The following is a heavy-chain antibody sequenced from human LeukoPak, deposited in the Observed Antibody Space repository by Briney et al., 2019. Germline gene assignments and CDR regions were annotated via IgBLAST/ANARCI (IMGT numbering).Heavy chain of an antibody. V-gene: IGHV1-2*06. CDR1: GYTFTGYY. J-gene: IGHJ4*02. Sequence: ASVKVSRKASGYTFTGYYMHWVRQAPGQGLEWMGRINPNSGGTNYAQKFQGRVTMTRDTSISTAYMELSRLRSDDTAVYYCAATVTTSYFDYWGQGTLVTVSS. CDR3: AATVTTSYFDY. CDR2: INPNSGGT. D-gene: IGHD4-17*01.